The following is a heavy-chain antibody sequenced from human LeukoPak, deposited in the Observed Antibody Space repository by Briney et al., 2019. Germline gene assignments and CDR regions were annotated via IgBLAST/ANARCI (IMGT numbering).Heavy chain of an antibody. D-gene: IGHD3-3*01. J-gene: IGHJ3*02. CDR2: ISGSGGNT. CDR1: GFTFTNCA. V-gene: IGHV3-23*01. Sequence: GGFLRLSCAASGFTFTNCAMAWVRQAPGKGLEWVSTISGSGGNTYYADSVKGRFTISRDNSKNTLYLQMNSLRAEDTAVYYCARHGAHYDFWSGRAFDIWGQGTMVTVSS. CDR3: ARHGAHYDFWSGRAFDI.